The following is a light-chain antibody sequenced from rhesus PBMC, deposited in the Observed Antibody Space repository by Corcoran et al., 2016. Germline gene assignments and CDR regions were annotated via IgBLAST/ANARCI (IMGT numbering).Light chain of an antibody. CDR1: QGIRSY. CDR3: QQYNGLPLT. CDR2: YAT. V-gene: IGKV1-25*01. Sequence: DIQMTQSPSSVSVSVGDRVTITCRASQGIRSYLAWYQQKPGKAPKLLIYYATTLQSGVPSRFSGSGSGTEFTLTIRSLQPEDFATYYCQQYNGLPLTFGGGTKVEIK. J-gene: IGKJ4*01.